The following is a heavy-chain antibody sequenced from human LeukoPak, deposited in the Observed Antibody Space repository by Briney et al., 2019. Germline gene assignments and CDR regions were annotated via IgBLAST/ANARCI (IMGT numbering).Heavy chain of an antibody. CDR2: IIPIFGTA. V-gene: IGHV1-69*05. CDR1: GGTFSSYA. J-gene: IGHJ5*02. D-gene: IGHD6-13*01. CDR3: ARRAAAGTAEFDP. Sequence: SVKVSCKASGGTFSSYAISWVRQAPGQGLEWMGGIIPIFGTANYAQKFQGRVTITTDESTSTAYMELSSLRSEDTAVYYCARRAAAGTAEFDPWGQGTLVTVSS.